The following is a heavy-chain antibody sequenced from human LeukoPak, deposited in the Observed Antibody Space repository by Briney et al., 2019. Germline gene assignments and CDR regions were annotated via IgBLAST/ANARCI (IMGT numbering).Heavy chain of an antibody. Sequence: ASVKVSCKASGYTFTGYYLLWGRQAPGHGLEWMGRINPNSGGTNFAQKFQGRVTMTRDTSISTAYMELSSLRSDDTAVYYCARGQYDSSGYYFESTFTRWGQGTLVTVSS. D-gene: IGHD3-22*01. CDR3: ARGQYDSSGYYFESTFTR. CDR1: GYTFTGYY. CDR2: INPNSGGT. J-gene: IGHJ4*02. V-gene: IGHV1-2*06.